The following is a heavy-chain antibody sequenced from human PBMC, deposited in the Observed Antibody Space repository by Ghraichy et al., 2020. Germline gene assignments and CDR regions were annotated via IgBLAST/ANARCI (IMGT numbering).Heavy chain of an antibody. J-gene: IGHJ6*03. CDR2: ISGSGGST. V-gene: IGHV3-23*01. CDR1: GFTFSSYA. CDR3: AKGYCSSTSCYNMDYYYYMDG. D-gene: IGHD2-2*02. Sequence: GESLNISCAASGFTFSSYAMSWVRQAPGKGLEWVSAISGSGGSTYYADSVKGRFTISRDNSKNTLYLQMNSLRAEDTAVYYCAKGYCSSTSCYNMDYYYYMDGWGKGTTVTVSS.